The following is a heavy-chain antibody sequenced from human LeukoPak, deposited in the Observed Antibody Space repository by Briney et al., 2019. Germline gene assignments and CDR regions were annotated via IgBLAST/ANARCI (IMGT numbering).Heavy chain of an antibody. J-gene: IGHJ4*02. D-gene: IGHD3-10*01. CDR2: IKSDGSTT. CDR1: GFTFSSYW. V-gene: IGHV3-74*01. Sequence: PGGSLRLSCAASGFTFSSYWMHWVRQAPGKGLVWVSRIKSDGSTTNYADSVKGRFTISRDNAKNTLYLQMNSLRAEDTAVYYCASGSNMVRGVLTGASDYWGQGTLVTVSS. CDR3: ASGSNMVRGVLTGASDY.